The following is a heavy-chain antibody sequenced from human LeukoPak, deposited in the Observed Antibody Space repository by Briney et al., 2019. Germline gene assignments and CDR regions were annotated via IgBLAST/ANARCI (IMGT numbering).Heavy chain of an antibody. D-gene: IGHD2-15*01. Sequence: PSETLSLTCTVSGGSFSSDSYYWSWIRQPAGKGLEWIGRIYVSGGTNYNPSLKSRVTISVDTSKNQFSLKLSSVTAADTAVYYCARDPYSRGVHPAFDIWGQGTMVTVSS. V-gene: IGHV4-61*02. CDR1: GGSFSSDSYY. CDR3: ARDPYSRGVHPAFDI. J-gene: IGHJ3*02. CDR2: IYVSGGT.